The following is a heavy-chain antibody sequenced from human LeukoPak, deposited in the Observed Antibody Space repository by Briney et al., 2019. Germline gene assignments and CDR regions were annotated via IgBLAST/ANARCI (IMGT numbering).Heavy chain of an antibody. CDR1: GGSISSYY. D-gene: IGHD6-19*01. Sequence: PSETLSLTCTVSGGSISSYYWSWIRQPPGKGLEWIGYIYYSGSTNYNPSLKSRVTISVDTSKNQFSLKLSSVTAADTAVYYCARAYSSGWPLPVPDYWGQGTLVTVSS. V-gene: IGHV4-59*01. CDR2: IYYSGST. CDR3: ARAYSSGWPLPVPDY. J-gene: IGHJ4*02.